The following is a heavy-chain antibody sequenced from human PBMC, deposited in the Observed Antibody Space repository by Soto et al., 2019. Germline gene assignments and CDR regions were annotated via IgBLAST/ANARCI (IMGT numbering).Heavy chain of an antibody. Sequence: SETLSLTCTVSGDSISAYSWSWVRQPPGKGLEWIGYIIQNGVAEYNPSLKSRVTMSMDRSNNSFSMKLASVTAADTAVYFCASSGPLYSAVTARDYWGPGLLVTVPQ. CDR3: ASSGPLYSAVTARDY. J-gene: IGHJ4*02. V-gene: IGHV4-59*08. CDR1: GDSISAYS. CDR2: IIQNGVA. D-gene: IGHD1-26*01.